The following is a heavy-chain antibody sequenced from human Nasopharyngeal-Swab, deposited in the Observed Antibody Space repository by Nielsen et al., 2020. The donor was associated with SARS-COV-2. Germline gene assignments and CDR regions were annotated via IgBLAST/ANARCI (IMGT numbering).Heavy chain of an antibody. D-gene: IGHD1-26*01. Sequence: PGKGLEWIGSIYYSGSTYYNPSLKSRVTISVDTFKNQFSLKLSSVTAADTAVYYCATPWELSAYWGQGTLVTVSS. J-gene: IGHJ4*02. V-gene: IGHV4-39*01. CDR3: ATPWELSAY. CDR2: IYYSGST.